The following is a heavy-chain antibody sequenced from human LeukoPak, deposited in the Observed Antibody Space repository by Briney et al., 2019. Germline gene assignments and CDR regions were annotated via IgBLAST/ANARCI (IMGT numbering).Heavy chain of an antibody. CDR3: ARAVGPFDI. CDR1: GFTFSTYG. V-gene: IGHV3-33*01. CDR2: IWYDGSIK. Sequence: PGRSLRLSCAASGFTFSTYGMHWVRQAPGKGLEWVAVIWYDGSIKYYADSVKGRFTISRDSSKNTLYLQMNSLRAEDTAVYYCARAVGPFDIWGQGTIVIVSS. J-gene: IGHJ3*02. D-gene: IGHD3-16*01.